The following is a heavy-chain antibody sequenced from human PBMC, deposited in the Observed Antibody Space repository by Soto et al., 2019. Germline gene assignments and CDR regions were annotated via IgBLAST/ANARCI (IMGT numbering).Heavy chain of an antibody. CDR2: ISASTGKT. CDR3: ARVEAAMSGHWFDP. V-gene: IGHV1-18*01. CDR1: GYTFSSYA. Sequence: QAQLVQSATEVKKPGASVKISCKASGYTFSSYAFSWVRQAPGQGLEWMGWISASTGKTNYAQELQGRVTMTTDRLTDTAYMELRSLRSDDTAVYYCARVEAAMSGHWFDPWGQGTLVTVSS. J-gene: IGHJ5*02. D-gene: IGHD2-2*01.